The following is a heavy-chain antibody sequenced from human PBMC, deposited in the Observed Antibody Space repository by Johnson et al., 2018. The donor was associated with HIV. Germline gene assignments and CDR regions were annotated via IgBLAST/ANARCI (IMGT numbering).Heavy chain of an antibody. CDR1: GFTFSDYY. CDR3: AKGQGIVGATLMGGAFDI. CDR2: IRYDGSNK. Sequence: QVQLVESGGGLVKPGGSLRLSCAASGFTFSDYYMSWIRQAPGKGLEWVAFIRYDGSNKYYADSVKGRFTISRDNSKNTLFLQMNSLGAEDTAGYYCAKGQGIVGATLMGGAFDIWGQGTMVTVSS. J-gene: IGHJ3*02. D-gene: IGHD1-26*01. V-gene: IGHV3-30*02.